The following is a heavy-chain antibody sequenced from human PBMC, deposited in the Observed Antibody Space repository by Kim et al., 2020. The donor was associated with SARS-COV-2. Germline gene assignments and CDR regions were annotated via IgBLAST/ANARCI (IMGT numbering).Heavy chain of an antibody. CDR1: GGSISSYY. J-gene: IGHJ5*02. D-gene: IGHD6-13*01. CDR3: ARDGAAGIPHFRFDP. Sequence: SETLSLTCTVSGGSISSYYWSWIRQPAGKGLEWIGRIYTSGSTNYNPSLKSRVTMSVDTSKNQFSLKLSSVTAADTAVYYCARDGAAGIPHFRFDPWGQGTLVTVSS. V-gene: IGHV4-4*07. CDR2: IYTSGST.